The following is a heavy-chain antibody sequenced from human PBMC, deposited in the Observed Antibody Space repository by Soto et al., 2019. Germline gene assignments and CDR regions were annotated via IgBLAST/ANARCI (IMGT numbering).Heavy chain of an antibody. CDR3: ARGRYCLTGRCFPNWFDS. J-gene: IGHJ5*01. CDR2: TYKSATT. V-gene: IGHV4-30-4*01. D-gene: IGHD2-15*01. CDR1: GDSISSVDYF. Sequence: SETLSLTCSVSGDSISSVDYFWAWIRQPPGQALEYIGYTYKSATTYYNPSFESRVAISLDTSKSQFSLNVTSVTAADAAVYFCARGRYCLTGRCFPNWFDSWGQGTLVTVSS.